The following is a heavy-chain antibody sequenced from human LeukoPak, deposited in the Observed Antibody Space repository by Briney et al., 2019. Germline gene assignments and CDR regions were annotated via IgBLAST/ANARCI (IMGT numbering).Heavy chain of an antibody. V-gene: IGHV3-23*01. J-gene: IGHJ4*02. Sequence: PGGSLRLSCAASGFTFSSYAMSWVRQAPGKGLEWVSAISGSGGSTYYAGSVKGRFTISRDNSKNTLYLQMNSLRAEDTAVYYCAKAKWELPHSFDYWGQGTLVTVSS. CDR1: GFTFSSYA. CDR2: ISGSGGST. CDR3: AKAKWELPHSFDY. D-gene: IGHD1-26*01.